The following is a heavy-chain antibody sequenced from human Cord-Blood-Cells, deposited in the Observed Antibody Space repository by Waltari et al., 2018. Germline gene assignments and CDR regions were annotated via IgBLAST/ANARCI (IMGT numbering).Heavy chain of an antibody. CDR1: GGSFSGYS. D-gene: IGHD3-10*01. Sequence: QVQLQQWGAGLLKPSETLPLTCAVYGGSFSGYSCSWIRQPPGKGLVWIGEINHSGSTNYNPSLKSRVTISVDTSKNQFSLKLSSVTAADTAVYYCARGSNITMVRRTFDYWGQGTLVTVSS. CDR3: ARGSNITMVRRTFDY. J-gene: IGHJ4*02. CDR2: INHSGST. V-gene: IGHV4-34*01.